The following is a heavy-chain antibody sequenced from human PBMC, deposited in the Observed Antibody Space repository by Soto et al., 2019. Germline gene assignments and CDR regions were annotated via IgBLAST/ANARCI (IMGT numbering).Heavy chain of an antibody. Sequence: GGSLRLSCAASGFTFSSYAMSWVRQAPGKGLEWVSAISGSGGSTYYADSVKGRFTISRDNSKNTLYLQMNSLRAEDTAVYYCSATIGIYYYYYGMDVWGQGTTVTVSS. J-gene: IGHJ6*02. D-gene: IGHD5-12*01. CDR3: SATIGIYYYYYGMDV. V-gene: IGHV3-23*01. CDR1: GFTFSSYA. CDR2: ISGSGGST.